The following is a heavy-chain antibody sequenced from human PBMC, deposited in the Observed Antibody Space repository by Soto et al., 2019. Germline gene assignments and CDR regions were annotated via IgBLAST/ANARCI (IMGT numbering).Heavy chain of an antibody. CDR2: IKFDGSEK. D-gene: IGHD2-2*01. V-gene: IGHV3-7*03. J-gene: IGHJ4*02. Sequence: GGSLRLSCAASGFIFSDYWMSWVRQAQGKGPEWVANIKFDGSEKQYVDSVRGRFTIFRDNSRSSLFLQKNILIAVDTAVYYCVKDGGYCSSSTCYSPRNHYFDSWGQGTLVTVSS. CDR3: VKDGGYCSSSTCYSPRNHYFDS. CDR1: GFIFSDYW.